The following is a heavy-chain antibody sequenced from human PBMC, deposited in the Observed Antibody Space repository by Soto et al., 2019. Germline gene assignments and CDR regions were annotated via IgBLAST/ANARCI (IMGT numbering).Heavy chain of an antibody. CDR1: GGSISSGGYY. D-gene: IGHD2-21*02. CDR3: ARIWRSYSIVVVPATHDAFDI. J-gene: IGHJ3*02. Sequence: QVQLQESGPGLVKPSQTLSLTCTVSGGSISSGGYYWSWIRQHPGKGLEWIGYIYYSGSTYYNPSLKSRVTISVDTSKNQFSLKLSSVTAADTAVYYCARIWRSYSIVVVPATHDAFDIWGQGTMVTVSS. V-gene: IGHV4-31*03. CDR2: IYYSGST.